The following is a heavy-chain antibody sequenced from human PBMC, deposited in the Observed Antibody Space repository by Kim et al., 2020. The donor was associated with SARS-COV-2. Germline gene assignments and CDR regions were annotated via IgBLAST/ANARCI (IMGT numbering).Heavy chain of an antibody. CDR3: AASTVTIFGLILPCMDV. J-gene: IGHJ6*02. D-gene: IGHD3-3*01. Sequence: SQTLSLSCAISGDSVSSNSVTWHWIRQSPSRGLEWLGRTYYRSKWSNDYAVSEKSRITINPDTSKNQFSLQLNSVTPEDTAVYYCAASTVTIFGLILPCMDVWGQGTTVTVSS. CDR2: TYYRSKWSN. V-gene: IGHV6-1*01. CDR1: GDSVSSNSVT.